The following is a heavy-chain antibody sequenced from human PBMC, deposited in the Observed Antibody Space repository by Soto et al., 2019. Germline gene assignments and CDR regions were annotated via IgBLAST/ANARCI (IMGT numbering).Heavy chain of an antibody. D-gene: IGHD6-19*01. CDR1: GYSFTSYA. V-gene: IGHV1-3*01. J-gene: IGHJ5*02. Sequence: GASVKLSCKDSGYSFTSYAMHWVRQAPGQRLEWMGWINAGNGNTKYSQKFQGRVTITRDTSASTAYMELSSLRSEDTAVYYCARGVAGPLHWFDPWGQGTLVTVSS. CDR3: ARGVAGPLHWFDP. CDR2: INAGNGNT.